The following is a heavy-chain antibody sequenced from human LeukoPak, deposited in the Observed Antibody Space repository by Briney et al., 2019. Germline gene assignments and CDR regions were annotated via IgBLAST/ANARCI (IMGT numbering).Heavy chain of an antibody. Sequence: GSLRLSCATSGFTFSVHYMDWVRQAPGKGLEWVARTRTKAKDYTTEYAASVKGRFTVSRDESMHSLYLQMNSLKTEDTAVYYCARGPTVTFNYHYGMDVWGQGTTVTVSS. V-gene: IGHV3-72*01. CDR3: ARGPTVTFNYHYGMDV. D-gene: IGHD4-17*01. CDR1: GFTFSVHY. J-gene: IGHJ6*02. CDR2: TRTKAKDYTT.